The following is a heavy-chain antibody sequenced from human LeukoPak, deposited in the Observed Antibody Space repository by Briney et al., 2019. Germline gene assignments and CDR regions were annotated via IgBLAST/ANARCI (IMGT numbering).Heavy chain of an antibody. CDR2: ISCNSGST. CDR1: GFTFNNYA. V-gene: IGHV3-9*01. CDR3: AKDIVARSSGYFDC. Sequence: GGSLRLSCAASGFTFNNYAMHWVRQAPGKGLEWVSGISCNSGSTDYADSVKVRFTISRDNAKNTLYLQMNSLRAEDTALYYCAKDIVARSSGYFDCWGQGTLVAVSA. D-gene: IGHD6-19*01. J-gene: IGHJ4*02.